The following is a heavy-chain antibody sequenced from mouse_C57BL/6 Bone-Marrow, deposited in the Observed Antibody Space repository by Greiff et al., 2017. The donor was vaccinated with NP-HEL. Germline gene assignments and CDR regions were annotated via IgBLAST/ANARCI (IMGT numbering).Heavy chain of an antibody. CDR1: GYTFTSYW. V-gene: IGHV1-69*01. J-gene: IGHJ4*01. CDR3: ARKSLSPMCYAMDY. D-gene: IGHD1-1*01. Sequence: QVQLQQPGAELVMPGASVKLSCKASGYTFTSYWMHWVKQRPGQGLEWIGEIDPSDSYTNYNQKFKGKSTLTVDKSSSTAYMQLSSLTSEDSAVYYCARKSLSPMCYAMDYWGQGTSVTVSS. CDR2: IDPSDSYT.